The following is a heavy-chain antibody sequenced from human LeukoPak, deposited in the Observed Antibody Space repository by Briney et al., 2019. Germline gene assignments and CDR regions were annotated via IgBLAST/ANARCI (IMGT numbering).Heavy chain of an antibody. V-gene: IGHV3-48*03. D-gene: IGHD2-2*01. Sequence: GGSLRLSCAASGLTFSSYEMNWVRQAPGKGMGWVSYIITSGSTTYYADSVKGRFTISRDNAKNSLYQQMHSLRAEDTAVYYCARVGVGHCSSTSCKRGSRGQGTLVTVSS. CDR2: IITSGSTT. CDR3: ARVGVGHCSSTSCKRGS. J-gene: IGHJ4*02. CDR1: GLTFSSYE.